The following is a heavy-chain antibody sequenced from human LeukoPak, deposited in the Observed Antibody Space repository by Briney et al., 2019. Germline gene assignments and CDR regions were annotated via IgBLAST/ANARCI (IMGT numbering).Heavy chain of an antibody. J-gene: IGHJ4*02. CDR3: ARDIRVSPAQMATMAY. D-gene: IGHD5-24*01. CDR2: INTNTGNP. CDR1: GYTFTSYA. V-gene: IGHV7-4-1*02. Sequence: ASVKVSCKASGYTFTSYAMNWVRQAPGQGLEWMGWINTNTGNPTYAQGFTGRFVFSLDTSVSTAYLQISSLEAEDTAVYYCARDIRVSPAQMATMAYWGQGTLVTVSS.